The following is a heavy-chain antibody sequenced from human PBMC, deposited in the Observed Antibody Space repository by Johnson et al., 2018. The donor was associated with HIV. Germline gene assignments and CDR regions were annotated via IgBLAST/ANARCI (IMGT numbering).Heavy chain of an antibody. V-gene: IGHV3-30*02. J-gene: IGHJ3*02. CDR3: TKMGALGAFDI. Sequence: VQLVESGGGVVQPGGSLRLSCAASGFTFSSYGMHWVRQAPGKGLEWVAFIRYDGSNKYYADSVKGRFTISRDNSKNTLSLQMNSLRAEDTAVYYCTKMGALGAFDIWGQGTMVTVSS. CDR1: GFTFSSYG. CDR2: IRYDGSNK. D-gene: IGHD3-16*01.